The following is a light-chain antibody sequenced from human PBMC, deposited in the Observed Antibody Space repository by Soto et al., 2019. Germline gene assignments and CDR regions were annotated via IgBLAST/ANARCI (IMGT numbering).Light chain of an antibody. CDR2: RNN. Sequence: QSVLTQPPSASGTPGQRVTISCSGSSSNIGSNYVYWYQQLPGTAPKLLIYRNNQWPSGVPDRFSGSKSGTSASLAISGLRSEDAADYYCAAWDDSLSGVVFGGGTQLTVL. CDR1: SSNIGSNY. J-gene: IGLJ2*01. CDR3: AAWDDSLSGVV. V-gene: IGLV1-47*01.